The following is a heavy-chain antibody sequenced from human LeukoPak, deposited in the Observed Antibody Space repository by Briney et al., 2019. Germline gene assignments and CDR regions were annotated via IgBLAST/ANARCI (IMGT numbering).Heavy chain of an antibody. Sequence: PSETLSLTCAVYGGSFSGYYWSWIRQPPGKGLEWIGYIYYSGGTNYNPSLKGRVTISVDTSKNKFSLRLSSVTAADTAVYYCARVTGYMIEDYFDYWGQGTLVTVSS. CDR1: GGSFSGYY. J-gene: IGHJ4*02. V-gene: IGHV4-59*01. CDR3: ARVTGYMIEDYFDY. D-gene: IGHD3-22*01. CDR2: IYYSGGT.